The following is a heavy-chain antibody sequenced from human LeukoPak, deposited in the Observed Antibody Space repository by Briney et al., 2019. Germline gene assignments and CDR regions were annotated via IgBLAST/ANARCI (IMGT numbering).Heavy chain of an antibody. D-gene: IGHD2-2*01. Sequence: GGSLRLSCAASGFTFSSYAMSWVRQAPGKGLEWVSAISGSGGSTYYADSVKGRFTISRDNSKNTLYLQMNSLRGEDTAVYYCAKGPRCSSTSCYSMGAFDFWGQGTMVTVSS. CDR1: GFTFSSYA. V-gene: IGHV3-23*01. CDR3: AKGPRCSSTSCYSMGAFDF. CDR2: ISGSGGST. J-gene: IGHJ3*01.